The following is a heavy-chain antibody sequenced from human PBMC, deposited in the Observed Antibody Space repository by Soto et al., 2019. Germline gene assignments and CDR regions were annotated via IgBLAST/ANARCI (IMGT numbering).Heavy chain of an antibody. D-gene: IGHD2-15*01. V-gene: IGHV3-11*01. CDR3: SRRYCSGGSCYSRGAFDI. Sequence: GGSLRLSCAASGFTFSDYYMVWIRQAPGKGLEWVSYISSSCSTIYYADSVKGRFTFSRDNAKNLLYLQMNSLRAEDTAVYYCSRRYCSGGSCYSRGAFDIWGQGTMVTVSS. J-gene: IGHJ3*02. CDR1: GFTFSDYY. CDR2: ISSSCSTI.